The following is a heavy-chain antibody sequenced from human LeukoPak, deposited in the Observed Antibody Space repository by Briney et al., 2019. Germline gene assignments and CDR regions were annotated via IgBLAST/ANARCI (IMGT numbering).Heavy chain of an antibody. CDR2: INPSGYT. CDR1: GESFSGYF. D-gene: IGHD6-13*01. V-gene: IGHV4-34*01. Sequence: SETLSLTCAVYGESFSGYFWGWIRQPPGTGLEGIGEINPSGYTNYKPSLKSRATISRDTSKNQFSLTLNLVSAADTAVYYCARGAICGSSCRAFDVWGQGTMVTVSS. CDR3: ARGAICGSSCRAFDV. J-gene: IGHJ3*01.